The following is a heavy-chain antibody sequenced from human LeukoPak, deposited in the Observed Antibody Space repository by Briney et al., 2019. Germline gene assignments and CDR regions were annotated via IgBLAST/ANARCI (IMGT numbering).Heavy chain of an antibody. Sequence: GGSLRLSCAASGFTFSSYEMNWFRQAPGKGLEWVSYISSSGSTIYYADSVKGRFTISRDNAKNSLYLQMNSLRAEDTAVYYCASTGRGDFWSGYDYFDYWGQGTLVTVSS. J-gene: IGHJ4*02. V-gene: IGHV3-48*03. CDR1: GFTFSSYE. D-gene: IGHD3-3*01. CDR2: ISSSGSTI. CDR3: ASTGRGDFWSGYDYFDY.